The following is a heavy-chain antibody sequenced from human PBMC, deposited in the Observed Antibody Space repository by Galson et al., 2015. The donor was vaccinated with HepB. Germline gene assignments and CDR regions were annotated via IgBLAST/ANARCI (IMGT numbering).Heavy chain of an antibody. CDR1: GFTFSSYA. Sequence: SLRLSCAASGFTFSSYAMHWVRQAPGKGLEWVAVISYDGSNKYYADSVKGRFTISRDNSKNTLYLQMNSLRAEDTAVYYCARDEETVPGDGEHYFDYWGQGTLVTVSS. D-gene: IGHD2-8*01. J-gene: IGHJ4*02. V-gene: IGHV3-30-3*01. CDR3: ARDEETVPGDGEHYFDY. CDR2: ISYDGSNK.